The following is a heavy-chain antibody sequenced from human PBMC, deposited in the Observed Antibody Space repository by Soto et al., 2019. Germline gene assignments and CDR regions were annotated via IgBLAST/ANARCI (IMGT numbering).Heavy chain of an antibody. CDR3: ARDLRYCRGTRCYPNMDV. D-gene: IGHD2-2*01. V-gene: IGHV3-7*01. CDR1: GFTFSSYW. CDR2: IKQDGSEK. Sequence: EVQLVESGGGLVQPGGSLRLSCAVSGFTFSSYWMRWVRQAPGKGLEWVANIKQDGSEKYYVDSVKGRFTISRDNAKNSLYLQMNSLRAEDTAVYYCARDLRYCRGTRCYPNMDVWGIGTTVTVSS. J-gene: IGHJ6*03.